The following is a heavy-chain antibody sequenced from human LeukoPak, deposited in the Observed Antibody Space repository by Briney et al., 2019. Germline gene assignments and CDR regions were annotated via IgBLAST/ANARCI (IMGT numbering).Heavy chain of an antibody. V-gene: IGHV3-23*01. CDR2: ISGSGGST. D-gene: IGHD3-22*01. CDR1: GFTFSSYA. Sequence: GGSLRLSCAASGFTFSSYAMSWVRQAPGKGLEWVSAISGSGGSTYYADSVKGRFTISRDNSKNTLYLQMNSLRAEDTAVYYCAKGFGYYDSSGLDYWGQGTLVTVSS. J-gene: IGHJ4*02. CDR3: AKGFGYYDSSGLDY.